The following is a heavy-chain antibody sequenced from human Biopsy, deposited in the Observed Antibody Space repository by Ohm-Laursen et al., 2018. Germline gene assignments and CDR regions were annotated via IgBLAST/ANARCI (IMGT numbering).Heavy chain of an antibody. Sequence: SLRLSCAASGFTFINYAMRWIRQAPGRGLEWVSYISGGGTIYYGDSMKGRVTISRDNAKNSLYLQMHNLRAEGTAVYYCARDTRWSPYSMDVWGQGTTVTVSS. J-gene: IGHJ6*02. CDR1: GFTFINYA. CDR2: ISGGGTI. D-gene: IGHD4-23*01. CDR3: ARDTRWSPYSMDV. V-gene: IGHV3-11*01.